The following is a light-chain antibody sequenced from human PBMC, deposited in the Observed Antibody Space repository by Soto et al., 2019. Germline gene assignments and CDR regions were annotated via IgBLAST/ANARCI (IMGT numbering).Light chain of an antibody. J-gene: IGKJ4*01. CDR1: QSALYSSNNKNY. CDR2: WAS. V-gene: IGKV4-1*01. CDR3: QQYYTLPLT. Sequence: DIGMPQSPDSLAVSLGERATINCESSQSALYSSNNKNYLAWYQQKPGQPPKLLIYWASTRESGVPDRFSGSGSGTDFTLTISSLQAEDVAVYYCQQYYTLPLTFGGGTKVDI.